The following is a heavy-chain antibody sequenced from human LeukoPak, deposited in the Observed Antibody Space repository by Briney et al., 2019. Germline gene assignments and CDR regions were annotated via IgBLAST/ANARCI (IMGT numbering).Heavy chain of an antibody. D-gene: IGHD3-22*01. J-gene: IGHJ1*01. V-gene: IGHV3-21*01. CDR2: ISSSSSYI. Sequence: PEGSLRLSCAASGFTFSSYSMNWVRQAPGKGLEWVSSISSSSSYIYYADSVKGRFTISRDNAKNSLYLQMNSLRAEDTAVYYCARDSYFESSGYYRISAEYFQHWGRGTLVTVSS. CDR1: GFTFSSYS. CDR3: ARDSYFESSGYYRISAEYFQH.